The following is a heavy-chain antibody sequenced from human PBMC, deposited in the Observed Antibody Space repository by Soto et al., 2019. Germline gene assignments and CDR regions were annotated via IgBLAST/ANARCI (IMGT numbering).Heavy chain of an antibody. CDR2: IIPIFGSA. CDR1: GGTFGSYG. CDR3: ARESGYNLGPFDY. V-gene: IGHV1-69*14. Sequence: QVQLVQSGAEVKKPGSSVKVSCKASGGTFGSYGLSWVRQAPGQGLEWMGGIIPIFGSANYAQKFQGRVTITADISTSTAYMELSSLRSEDTAVYSCARESGYNLGPFDYWGQGALVTVSS. D-gene: IGHD5-12*01. J-gene: IGHJ4*02.